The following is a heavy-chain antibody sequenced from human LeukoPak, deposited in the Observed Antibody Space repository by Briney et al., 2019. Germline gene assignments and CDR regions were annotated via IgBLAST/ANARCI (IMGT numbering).Heavy chain of an antibody. CDR2: IYYSGST. CDR1: GGSFSGYY. V-gene: IGHV4-59*01. CDR3: ARVFWSGYFNLDSYYFDH. D-gene: IGHD3-3*01. Sequence: SETLSLTCAVYGGSFSGYYWSWIRQPPGKGLEWIGYIYYSGSTNYNPSLKSRVTISVDTSKNQFSLKLSSVTAADTAVYYCARVFWSGYFNLDSYYFDHWGQGTLVTVSS. J-gene: IGHJ4*02.